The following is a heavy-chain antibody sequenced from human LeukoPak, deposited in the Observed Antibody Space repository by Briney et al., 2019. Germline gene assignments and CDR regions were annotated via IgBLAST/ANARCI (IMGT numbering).Heavy chain of an antibody. J-gene: IGHJ6*02. CDR1: GAVVSSNSAA. CDR2: NYYRSKWYN. Sequence: SQTLSFTLAFSGAVVSSNSAAGTWISKSPSRALEWLGRNYYRSKWYNDYAVSVKSRITINPDTSKNQFSLQLNSVTPEDTAVYYCARVGYSSVWTPFAMDVWGQGTTVTVSS. V-gene: IGHV6-1*01. CDR3: ARVGYSSVWTPFAMDV. D-gene: IGHD6-19*01.